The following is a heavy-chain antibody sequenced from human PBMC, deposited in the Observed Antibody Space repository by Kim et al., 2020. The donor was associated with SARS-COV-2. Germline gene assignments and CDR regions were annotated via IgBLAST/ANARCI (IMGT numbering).Heavy chain of an antibody. D-gene: IGHD6-25*01. J-gene: IGHJ4*02. CDR3: ARARYSSAFDY. Sequence: NKYYGNSRKGRLTISSDNSTNAIDLQMNSLRDEDTALYYCARARYSSAFDYWGQGTLVSVSS. V-gene: IGHV3-33*01. CDR2: NK.